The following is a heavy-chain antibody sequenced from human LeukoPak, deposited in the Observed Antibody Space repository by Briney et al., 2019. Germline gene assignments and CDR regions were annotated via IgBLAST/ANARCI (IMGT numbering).Heavy chain of an antibody. J-gene: IGHJ4*02. V-gene: IGHV3-23*01. CDR2: ISGGEIST. CDR3: AKLGTYDSRGYYFLFYS. D-gene: IGHD3-22*01. CDR1: GFTFSDYA. Sequence: PGGSLTVSCAASGFTFSDYAMGWVRQAPGGGLEWVSDISGGEISTYYAGSVRGRFTFSRDNSRNTLSLQMNSLGAQDTAVYYCAKLGTYDSRGYYFLFYSWGRGTRVTVS.